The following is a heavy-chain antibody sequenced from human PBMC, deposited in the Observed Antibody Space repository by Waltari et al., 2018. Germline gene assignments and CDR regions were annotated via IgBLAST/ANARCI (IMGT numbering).Heavy chain of an antibody. J-gene: IGHJ6*03. CDR2: IYTSGST. D-gene: IGHD1-26*01. CDR1: GGPISSYY. V-gene: IGHV4-4*07. CDR3: AREGLGWELPRYYYYMDV. Sequence: QVQLQESGPGLVKPSETLSLTCTVSGGPISSYYWSWIRQPAGKGLEWIGRIYTSGSTNYNPSLKSRVTMSVDTSKNQFSLKLSSVTAADTAVYYCAREGLGWELPRYYYYMDVWGKGTTVTISS.